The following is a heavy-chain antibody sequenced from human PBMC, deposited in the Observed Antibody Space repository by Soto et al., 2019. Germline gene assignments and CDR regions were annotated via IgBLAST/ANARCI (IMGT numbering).Heavy chain of an antibody. D-gene: IGHD2-8*01. CDR3: ARTRLVSAIGGRGGGLDY. V-gene: IGHV3-66*01. CDR1: GFTVSSNY. CDR2: IYSGGST. J-gene: IGHJ4*02. Sequence: EVQLVESGGGLVQPGGSLRLSCAASGFTVSSNYLSWVRQAPGKGLEWVSVIYSGGSTYYADSVKARFTISRANSKNTLELQDNSPRAEDTALSYWARTRLVSAIGGRGGGLDYWGQVTLVTVSS.